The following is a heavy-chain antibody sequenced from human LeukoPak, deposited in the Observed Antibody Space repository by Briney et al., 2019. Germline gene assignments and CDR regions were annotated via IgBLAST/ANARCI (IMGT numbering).Heavy chain of an antibody. D-gene: IGHD3-10*01. CDR2: INPSGGST. CDR1: EYTFTSYY. CDR3: ARVPGVHHTVRGVNLYHFDY. Sequence: ASVKVSCKASEYTFTSYYMHWVRQAPGQGLEWMGIINPSGGSTSYAQKFQGRVTMTRDTSTSTVYMELSSLRSEDTAVYYCARVPGVHHTVRGVNLYHFDYWGQGILVTVSS. J-gene: IGHJ4*02. V-gene: IGHV1-46*01.